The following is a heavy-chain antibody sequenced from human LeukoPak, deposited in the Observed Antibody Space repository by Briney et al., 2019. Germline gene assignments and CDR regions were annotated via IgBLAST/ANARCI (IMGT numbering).Heavy chain of an antibody. J-gene: IGHJ6*03. CDR3: AIDKNDHGDYYYMDV. CDR2: IRFDGSNK. Sequence: GGSLRLSCVASGFTFSSFGMHWVRQAPGKGLEWVAFIRFDGSNKYYADSVKGRFTISRDNSKNTLYLQMNSLRPEDTAVYYCAIDKNDHGDYYYMDVWGKGTTVTVSS. CDR1: GFTFSSFG. V-gene: IGHV3-30*02. D-gene: IGHD4-17*01.